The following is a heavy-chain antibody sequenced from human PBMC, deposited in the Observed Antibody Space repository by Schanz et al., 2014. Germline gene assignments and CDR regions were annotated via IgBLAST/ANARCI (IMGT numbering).Heavy chain of an antibody. D-gene: IGHD6-13*01. Sequence: QVQLVESGGGLVKPGRSLRLSCAASGFTFSRYGLHWVRQAPGKGLEWVGFISFDGRNTGYAHSVKGRFTISRDNSKNTVNLQMNSLRAEDTAVYYCAKEKEEVAADGSFFDYWGQGTLVTVSS. J-gene: IGHJ4*02. CDR1: GFTFSRYG. CDR2: ISFDGRNT. V-gene: IGHV3-30*18. CDR3: AKEKEEVAADGSFFDY.